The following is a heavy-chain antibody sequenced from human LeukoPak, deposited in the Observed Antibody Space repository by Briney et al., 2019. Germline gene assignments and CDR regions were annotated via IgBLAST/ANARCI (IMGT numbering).Heavy chain of an antibody. D-gene: IGHD3-10*01. V-gene: IGHV5-51*01. J-gene: IGHJ6*02. Sequence: GESLKISCKASGYRFTTDYIGWVRQMPGKGLEWMGIIYPDDSETNYSPSFQGQVSMSVDKSITTAYLQWSSLKASDTAMYYCARLRFGESDYYYGMDVWGQGTTVTVSS. CDR2: IYPDDSET. CDR3: ARLRFGESDYYYGMDV. CDR1: GYRFTTDY.